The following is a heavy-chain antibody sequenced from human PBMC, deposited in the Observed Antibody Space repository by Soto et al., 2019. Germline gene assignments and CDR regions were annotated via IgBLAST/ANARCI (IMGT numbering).Heavy chain of an antibody. CDR3: ERGLGSGSYGTQSPNFDY. J-gene: IGHJ4*02. D-gene: IGHD3-10*02. V-gene: IGHV1-69*02. CDR1: GGTFSSYT. CDR2: IIPILGIA. Sequence: QVQLVQSGAEVKKPGSSVKVSCKASGGTFSSYTISWVRQAPGQGLEWMGRIIPILGIANYAQKFQGRVTITADKSTSTAYMELSSLRSEDTDVYYCERGLGSGSYGTQSPNFDYWGQGTLVTVSS.